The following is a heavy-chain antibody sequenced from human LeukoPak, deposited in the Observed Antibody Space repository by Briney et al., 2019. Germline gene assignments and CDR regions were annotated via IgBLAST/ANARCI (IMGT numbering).Heavy chain of an antibody. CDR2: INPNSGGT. V-gene: IGHV1-2*02. Sequence: ASVKVSCKASGYTFTGYYMHWVRQAPGQGLEWMGWINPNSGGTNYAQKFQGRVTMTRDTSISTAYMELRRLRSDDTAVYYCARRPPISLTSGSYPFDYWGQGTLVTVSS. CDR1: GYTFTGYY. CDR3: ARRPPISLTSGSYPFDY. D-gene: IGHD1-26*01. J-gene: IGHJ4*02.